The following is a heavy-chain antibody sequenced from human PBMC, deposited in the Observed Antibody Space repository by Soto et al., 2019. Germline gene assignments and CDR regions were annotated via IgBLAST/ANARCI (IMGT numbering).Heavy chain of an antibody. Sequence: GGSLRLSCAASGFTFSSYGMHWVRQAPGKGLEWVAVISYDGSNKYYADSVKGRFTISRDNSKNTLYLQLNSLRAEDTAVFYCAKYFEYSSSQSYYLYTMDVWGQGTTVTVSS. CDR3: AKYFEYSSSQSYYLYTMDV. J-gene: IGHJ6*02. CDR1: GFTFSSYG. V-gene: IGHV3-30*18. CDR2: ISYDGSNK. D-gene: IGHD6-6*01.